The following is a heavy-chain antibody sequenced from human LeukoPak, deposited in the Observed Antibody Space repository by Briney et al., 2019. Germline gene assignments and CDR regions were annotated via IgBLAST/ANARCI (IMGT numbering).Heavy chain of an antibody. CDR2: IYYSGST. J-gene: IGHJ4*02. CDR1: GGSFSGYY. Sequence: SETLSLTCAVYGGSFSGYYWGWIRQPPGKGLEWIGSIYYSGSTYYNPSLKSRVTISVDTSKNQFSLKLSSVTAADTAVYYCARLRLKGTAVDYGGERIFDYWGQGTLVTVSS. D-gene: IGHD4-23*01. CDR3: ARLRLKGTAVDYGGERIFDY. V-gene: IGHV4-34*01.